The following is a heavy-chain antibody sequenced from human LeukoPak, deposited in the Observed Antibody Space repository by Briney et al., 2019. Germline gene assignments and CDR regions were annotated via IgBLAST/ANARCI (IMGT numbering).Heavy chain of an antibody. CDR3: AAVYSGSYYGDY. D-gene: IGHD1-26*01. CDR1: GFTFTSSA. J-gene: IGHJ4*02. CDR2: IVVGSGNP. V-gene: IGHV1-58*01. Sequence: TSVKVSCKASGFTFTSSAVQWVRQARGQRLEWIGWIVVGSGNPNYAQNLQERVTITRDMSTSTAYMELSSLRSEDTAVYYCAAVYSGSYYGDYWGQGTLVTVSS.